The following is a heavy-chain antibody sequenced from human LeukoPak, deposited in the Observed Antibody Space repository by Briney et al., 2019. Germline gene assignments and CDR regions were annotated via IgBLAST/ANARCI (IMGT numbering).Heavy chain of an antibody. D-gene: IGHD6-13*01. J-gene: IGHJ4*02. CDR2: ISSSGNTI. V-gene: IGHV3-48*03. CDR3: ANSAAVGTFY. Sequence: GGSLRLSCAASGFTFSSYEMNWVRQAPGKGLEWVSYISSSGNTIYYADSVKGRFTISRDNAKNSLYLQMNSLRAEDTAVYYCANSAAVGTFYWGQGTLVTVSS. CDR1: GFTFSSYE.